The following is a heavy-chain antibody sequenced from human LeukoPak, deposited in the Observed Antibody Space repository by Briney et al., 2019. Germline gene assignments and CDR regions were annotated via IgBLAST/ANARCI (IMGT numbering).Heavy chain of an antibody. V-gene: IGHV3-30*03. CDR1: GFNFSSFA. Sequence: PGGSLRLSCTASGFNFSSFAMHWVRQAPGKGLEWVAVISYDENNKYYADPVKGRFTISRDASKNRLYLRMNSLRVNDTAVYYCARGLPPVSTTPGPNDYFDNWGQGTLVTVSS. CDR3: ARGLPPVSTTPGPNDYFDN. J-gene: IGHJ4*02. CDR2: ISYDENNK. D-gene: IGHD1-1*01.